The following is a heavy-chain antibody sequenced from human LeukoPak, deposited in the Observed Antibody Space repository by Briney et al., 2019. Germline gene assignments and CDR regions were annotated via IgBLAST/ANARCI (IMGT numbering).Heavy chain of an antibody. J-gene: IGHJ4*02. V-gene: IGHV1-69*05. CDR2: ILPMFDTT. CDR3: ARELDWGFDY. D-gene: IGHD3-9*01. CDR1: GYTFTSYG. Sequence: SVKVSCKASGYTFTSYGISWVRQAPGQGLEWMGRILPMFDTTNYAQAFQGRVTISTDESTSTAYMELSSLKSEDTAVYYCARELDWGFDYWGQGTLVTVFS.